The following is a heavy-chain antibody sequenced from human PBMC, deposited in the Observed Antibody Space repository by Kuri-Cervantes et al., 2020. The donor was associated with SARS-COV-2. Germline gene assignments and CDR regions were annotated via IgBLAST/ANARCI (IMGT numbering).Heavy chain of an antibody. V-gene: IGHV3-64*01. D-gene: IGHD3-10*01. CDR1: GFTFSSYW. CDR2: ISTNGGST. J-gene: IGHJ4*02. CDR3: ASGPGILWFGDDY. Sequence: GGSLRLSCAASGFTFSSYWMHWVRQAPGKGLEYVSAISTNGGSTYYANSVKGRFTISRDNPKNTLYLQMGSLRAEDMAFYYCASGPGILWFGDDYWGQGTLVTVSS.